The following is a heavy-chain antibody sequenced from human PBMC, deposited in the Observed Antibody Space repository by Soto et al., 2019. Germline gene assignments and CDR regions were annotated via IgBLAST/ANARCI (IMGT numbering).Heavy chain of an antibody. CDR2: INAGNGNT. V-gene: IGHV1-3*05. CDR1: GYTFTSYA. J-gene: IGHJ2*01. D-gene: IGHD4-17*01. Sequence: QVQLVQSGAEEKKPGASVKVSCKASGYTFTSYAMHWVRQAPGQRLEWMGWINAGNGNTKYSQKFQGRVTITRDTSASTGYTELSSVRTEDTAVYYCARAHDCGDYLYDWYFDLWGRGTLVTFSA. CDR3: ARAHDCGDYLYDWYFDL.